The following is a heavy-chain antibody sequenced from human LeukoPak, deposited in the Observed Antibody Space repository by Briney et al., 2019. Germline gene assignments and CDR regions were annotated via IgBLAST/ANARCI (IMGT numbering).Heavy chain of an antibody. CDR2: IYTSGST. J-gene: IGHJ5*02. CDR3: AREGRDYDFWSGYTLYNWFDP. D-gene: IGHD3-3*01. Sequence: SETLSLTCTVSGGSISSYYWSWIRQPAGKGLEWIGHIYTSGSTNYNPSLKSRVTMSVDTSKNQFSLKLSSVTAADTAVYYCAREGRDYDFWSGYTLYNWFDPWGQGTLVTVSS. CDR1: GGSISSYY. V-gene: IGHV4-4*07.